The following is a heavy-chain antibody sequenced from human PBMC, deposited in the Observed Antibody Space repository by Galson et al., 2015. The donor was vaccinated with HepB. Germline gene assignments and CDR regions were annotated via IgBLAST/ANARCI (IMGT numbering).Heavy chain of an antibody. CDR2: INPNSGGT. D-gene: IGHD4-17*01. CDR1: GYTFTGYY. V-gene: IGHV1-2*06. Sequence: QSGAEVKKPGESLKISCKASGYTFTGYYMHWVRQAPGQGLEWMGRINPNSGGTNYAQKFQGRVTMTRDTSISTAYMELSRLRSDDTAVYYCARDTRTTVTTFVYWGQGTLVTVSS. CDR3: ARDTRTTVTTFVY. J-gene: IGHJ4*02.